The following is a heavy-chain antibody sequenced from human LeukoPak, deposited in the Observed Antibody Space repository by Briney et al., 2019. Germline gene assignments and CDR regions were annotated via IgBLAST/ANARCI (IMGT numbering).Heavy chain of an antibody. Sequence: GGSLRLSCAASGFTFSSYAMSWVRQAPGKGLEWVSAISGSGGSTYYADSVKGRFTISRDNSKNTLYLQMNSLRAEDTAVYYCAKDLLRIAVAGTSADYWGQGTLVTVSS. J-gene: IGHJ4*02. CDR3: AKDLLRIAVAGTSADY. V-gene: IGHV3-23*01. CDR2: ISGSGGST. D-gene: IGHD6-19*01. CDR1: GFTFSSYA.